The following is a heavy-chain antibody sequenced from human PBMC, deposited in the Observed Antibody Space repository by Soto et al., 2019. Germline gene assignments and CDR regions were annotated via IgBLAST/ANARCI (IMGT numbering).Heavy chain of an antibody. CDR1: GFTFSSYA. J-gene: IGHJ5*02. Sequence: GGSLRLSCAASGFTFSSYAMSWVRQAPGKGLEWVSAISGSGGSTYYADSVKGRFTISRDNSKNTLYLQMNSLRAEDTAVYYCAKDRGTYYYDSSDVWFDPLGQGTLVTVSS. CDR2: ISGSGGST. D-gene: IGHD3-22*01. V-gene: IGHV3-23*01. CDR3: AKDRGTYYYDSSDVWFDP.